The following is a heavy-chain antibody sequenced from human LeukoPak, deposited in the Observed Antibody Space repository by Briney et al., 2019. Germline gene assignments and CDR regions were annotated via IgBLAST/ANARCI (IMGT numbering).Heavy chain of an antibody. CDR1: GYSFTSYG. V-gene: IGHV1-18*01. CDR3: VRDVSVNLCRAWFDP. D-gene: IGHD2-15*01. J-gene: IGHJ5*01. CDR2: ISPYNANT. Sequence: ASVKVSCKASGYSFTSYGFSWVRQAPGQGLEWIGWISPYNANTNYAQKFRGRVTMTTDTSTSTAYMELRSLRYDDTAVYYCVRDVSVNLCRAWFDPWGQGTTVTVSS.